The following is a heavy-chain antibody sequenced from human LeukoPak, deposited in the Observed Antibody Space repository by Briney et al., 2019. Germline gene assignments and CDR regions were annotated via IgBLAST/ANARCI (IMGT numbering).Heavy chain of an antibody. CDR2: SYSDGST. CDR1: AFSDKSNY. CDR3: ASSSYSLGLFLY. Sequence: GGSMRLSCVASAFSDKSNYMSWVRQAPGKGLEWVSVSYSDGSTYYEDSVKGRFTVSSDNSKNTLYLQMNSLRAEDTAVYYCASSSYSLGLFLYWGQGTLVTVSS. V-gene: IGHV3-53*01. J-gene: IGHJ4*02. D-gene: IGHD3-22*01.